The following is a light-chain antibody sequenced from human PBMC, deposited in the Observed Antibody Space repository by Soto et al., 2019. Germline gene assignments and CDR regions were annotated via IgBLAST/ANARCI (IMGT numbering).Light chain of an antibody. Sequence: EIVLTQSPGTLSLSPGERATLSCRASQSVSSSYLAWYQQKPGQAPRLLIYGASSRATGIPDRFSGSGSGTDFTLNISRLEPEDFAVYYFQQYGSSPWTFGQGTKVE. CDR3: QQYGSSPWT. CDR1: QSVSSSY. V-gene: IGKV3-20*01. J-gene: IGKJ1*01. CDR2: GAS.